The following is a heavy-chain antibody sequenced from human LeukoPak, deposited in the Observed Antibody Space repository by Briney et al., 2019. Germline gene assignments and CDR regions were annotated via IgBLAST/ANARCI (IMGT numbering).Heavy chain of an antibody. D-gene: IGHD3-3*01. CDR3: AREMESLANGFDL. Sequence: ASVKVSCKASGYTLTSYSISWVRQAPGQGLEWMGHIILLFGSTHYAQNFHGRLTISADESTRTAFMELSSLRSEDTALYYCAREMESLANGFDLWGQGTMVTVSS. CDR1: GYTLTSYS. CDR2: IILLFGST. J-gene: IGHJ3*01. V-gene: IGHV1-69*13.